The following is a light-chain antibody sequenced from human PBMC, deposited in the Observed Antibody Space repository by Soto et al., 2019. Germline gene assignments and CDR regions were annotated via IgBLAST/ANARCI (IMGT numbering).Light chain of an antibody. V-gene: IGKV3-20*01. CDR3: QQYSAQPPESP. CDR2: ATS. CDR1: QSVTNNH. J-gene: IGKJ4*01. Sequence: EIVLTQSPVTLSLSPGDRATLSCRASQSVTNNHSGWYRHNPGQPPRHPIYATSGRATGITDRFSGSGSGTDFTLSISRLEHEDFAVYYCQQYSAQPPESPFGGGTKVDIK.